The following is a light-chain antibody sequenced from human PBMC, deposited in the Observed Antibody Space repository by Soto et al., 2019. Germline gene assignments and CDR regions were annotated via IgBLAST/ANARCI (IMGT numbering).Light chain of an antibody. CDR2: GSV. V-gene: IGLV1-40*01. CDR3: QSYDSRLNGYV. CDR1: SSNIGAGYD. Sequence: QSVLTQPPSVSGAPVQGVTISCTGSSSNIGAGYDVQWYQQLPRTAPKRLIYGSVNRPSGVPDRFSASKSGTSASLAIAGLRPEDEADYYCQSYDSRLNGYVFGSGTKFTVL. J-gene: IGLJ1*01.